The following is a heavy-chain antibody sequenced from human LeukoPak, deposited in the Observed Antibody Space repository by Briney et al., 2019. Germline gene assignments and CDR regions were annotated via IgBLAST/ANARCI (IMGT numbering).Heavy chain of an antibody. CDR3: ARDRHYYDSSGYYREYYFDY. V-gene: IGHV1-69*04. D-gene: IGHD3-22*01. CDR2: VIPILGIA. CDR1: GGTFSSYA. Sequence: SVKVSCKASGGTFSSYAISWVRQAPGQGLEWMGRVIPILGIANYAQKFQGRVTITADKSTSTAYMELSSLRSEDTAVYYCARDRHYYDSSGYYREYYFDYWGQGTLVTVSS. J-gene: IGHJ4*02.